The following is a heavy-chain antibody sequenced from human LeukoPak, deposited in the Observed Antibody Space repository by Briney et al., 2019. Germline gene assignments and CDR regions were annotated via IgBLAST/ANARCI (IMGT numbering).Heavy chain of an antibody. CDR3: ARGHCDYGDYDPPVDVAFDI. V-gene: IGHV4-59*08. J-gene: IGHJ3*02. Sequence: SETLSLTCTVSGGSISSYYWSWIRQPPGKGLEWIGYIYYSGSTNYNPSLKSRVTISVDTSKNQFSLKLSSVTAADTAVYYCARGHCDYGDYDPPVDVAFDIWGQGTMVTVSS. CDR1: GGSISSYY. D-gene: IGHD4-17*01. CDR2: IYYSGST.